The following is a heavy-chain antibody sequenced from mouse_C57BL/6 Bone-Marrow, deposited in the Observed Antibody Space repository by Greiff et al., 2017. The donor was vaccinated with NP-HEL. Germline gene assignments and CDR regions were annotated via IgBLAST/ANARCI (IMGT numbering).Heavy chain of an antibody. V-gene: IGHV5-17*01. CDR3: ARPAYYSNGAMDY. CDR1: GFTFSDYG. J-gene: IGHJ4*01. D-gene: IGHD2-5*01. CDR2: ISSGSSTI. Sequence: EVMLVESGGGLVKPGGSLKLSCAASGFTFSDYGMHWVRQAPEKGLEWVAYISSGSSTIYYADTVKGRFTISRDNAKNTLFLQMTSLRSEDTAMYYCARPAYYSNGAMDYWGQGTSVTVSS.